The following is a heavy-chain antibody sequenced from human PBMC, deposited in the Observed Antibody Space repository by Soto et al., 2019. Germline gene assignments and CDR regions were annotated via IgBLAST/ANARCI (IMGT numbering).Heavy chain of an antibody. V-gene: IGHV4-59*01. J-gene: IGHJ4*02. CDR2: ISYSGGT. CDR1: GGSISKYY. Sequence: AETLSLTCTVSGGSISKYYWSWVRQSPGKGLEWIGYISYSGGTNYNPSLKSRVTISLDTSKNQFSLKLSSVTAADTAVYYCASRSSSCADFFDYWGQGTLVTVSS. D-gene: IGHD2-15*01. CDR3: ASRSSSCADFFDY.